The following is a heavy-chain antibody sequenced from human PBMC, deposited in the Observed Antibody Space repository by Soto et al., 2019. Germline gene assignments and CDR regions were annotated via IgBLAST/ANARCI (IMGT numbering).Heavy chain of an antibody. D-gene: IGHD6-19*01. J-gene: IGHJ4*02. Sequence: SETLSLTCAVSGGSISSSNWWSWVRQPPGKGLEWIGEIYHGGSTNYNPSLKSRVTISVDKSKNQFSLKLSSVTAADTAVYYCARRYSSGWYNRIFDYCGQGTLVTVSS. V-gene: IGHV4-4*02. CDR2: IYHGGST. CDR3: ARRYSSGWYNRIFDY. CDR1: GGSISSSNW.